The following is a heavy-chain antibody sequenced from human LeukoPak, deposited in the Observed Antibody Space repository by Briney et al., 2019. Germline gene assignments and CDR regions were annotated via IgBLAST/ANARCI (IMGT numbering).Heavy chain of an antibody. CDR2: INRDGSEK. J-gene: IGHJ4*02. CDR1: GFTFNRHW. Sequence: GGSLRLSCAASGFTFNRHWMSWARQGPGKGLQWVASINRDGSEKHPVDSVKGRFTISRDNAKNSLYLQMNSLRAEDTAVYYCAKDIQGSGDHAWGQGTLVTVSS. V-gene: IGHV3-7*03. D-gene: IGHD3-10*01. CDR3: AKDIQGSGDHA.